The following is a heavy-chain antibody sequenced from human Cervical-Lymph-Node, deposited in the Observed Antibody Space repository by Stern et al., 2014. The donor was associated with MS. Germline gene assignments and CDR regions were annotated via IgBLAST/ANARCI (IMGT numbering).Heavy chain of an antibody. J-gene: IGHJ4*02. CDR2: IMLLLGTA. D-gene: IGHD6-13*01. Sequence: VQLVESGAEVKRPESSVKVSCKTSGGSLRTLDISWVRQAPGQGLEWVGEIMLLLGTAHYAQKFKGRITITTDGSPSTDYMEVSSLKSEDTAIYFCARHQAGIAANWGQGTLVTVAS. V-gene: IGHV1-69*01. CDR1: GGSLRTLD. CDR3: ARHQAGIAAN.